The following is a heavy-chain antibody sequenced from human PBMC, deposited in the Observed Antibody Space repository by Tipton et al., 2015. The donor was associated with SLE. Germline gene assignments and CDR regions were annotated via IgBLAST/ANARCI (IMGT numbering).Heavy chain of an antibody. CDR1: GGSISSGSYY. CDR3: ARETEDTGWIHSRDYIYYYYYVDV. J-gene: IGHJ6*03. V-gene: IGHV4-61*02. Sequence: TLSLTCTVSGGSISSGSYYWSWIRQPAGKGLEWIGRIYTSGSTNYNPSLKSRVTISVDTSKNQFSLKLSSVTAAHTAVYYCARETEDTGWIHSRDYIYYYYYVDVWGQGTTVTVSS. D-gene: IGHD6-19*01. CDR2: IYTSGST.